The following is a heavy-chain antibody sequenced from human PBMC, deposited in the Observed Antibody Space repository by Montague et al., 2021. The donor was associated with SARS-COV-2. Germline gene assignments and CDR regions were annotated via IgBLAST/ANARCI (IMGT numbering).Heavy chain of an antibody. Sequence: CAISGDSVSSVRAAWNWIRQTPSRGLEWLGRTSYRSKWINAYAVSLESRMSITPDTSTNQFSLHLSFVTPDDTAVYYCAREGVHAFDIWGQGTPAIVSS. CDR1: GDSVSSVRAA. CDR2: TSYRSKWIN. V-gene: IGHV6-1*01. J-gene: IGHJ3*02. CDR3: AREGVHAFDI.